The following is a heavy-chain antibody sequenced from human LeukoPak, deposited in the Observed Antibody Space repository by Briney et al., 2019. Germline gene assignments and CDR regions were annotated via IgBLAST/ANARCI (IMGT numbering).Heavy chain of an antibody. CDR3: ASRSPYYDSSGYYPMEAFDI. J-gene: IGHJ3*02. D-gene: IGHD3-22*01. Sequence: SVKVSCKASGGTFSSYAISWVRQAPGQGLEWMGGIIPIFGIANYAQKFQGRVTITADESTSTAYMELSSLRSEDTAVYYCASRSPYYDSSGYYPMEAFDIWGQGTMVTVSS. CDR1: GGTFSSYA. CDR2: IIPIFGIA. V-gene: IGHV1-69*13.